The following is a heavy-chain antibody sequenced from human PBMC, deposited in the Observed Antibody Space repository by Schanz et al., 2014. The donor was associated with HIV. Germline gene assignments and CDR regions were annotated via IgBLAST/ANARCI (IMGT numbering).Heavy chain of an antibody. J-gene: IGHJ4*02. CDR2: IVPMLGKT. V-gene: IGHV1-69*06. CDR3: ARDSPVAAGTLDY. CDR1: GGTFRSNA. D-gene: IGHD6-13*01. Sequence: QVQLVQSGAEVKKTGSSVKVSCKASGGTFRSNAITWVRQAPGQGLEWMGGIVPMLGKTRYAQKFQGRVTITADKSTSTVYMDLSSLRSEDTAVYYCARDSPVAAGTLDYWGQGTLVTVSS.